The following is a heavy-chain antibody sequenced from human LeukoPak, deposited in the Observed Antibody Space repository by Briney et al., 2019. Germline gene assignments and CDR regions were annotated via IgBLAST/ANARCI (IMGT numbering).Heavy chain of an antibody. V-gene: IGHV3-30-3*01. J-gene: IGHJ4*02. D-gene: IGHD6-13*01. CDR2: ISYDGSNK. Sequence: GGSLRLSCAASGFTFSSYATHWVRQAPGKGLEWVAVISYDGSNKYYADSVKGRFTISRDNSKNTLYLQMNSLRAEDTAVYYCARDLRTRAAAGTYFDYWGQGTLVTVSS. CDR1: GFTFSSYA. CDR3: ARDLRTRAAAGTYFDY.